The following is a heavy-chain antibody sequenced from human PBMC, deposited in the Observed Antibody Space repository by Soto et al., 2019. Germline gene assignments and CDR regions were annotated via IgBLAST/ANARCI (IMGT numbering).Heavy chain of an antibody. V-gene: IGHV1-8*01. CDR1: GYTFTSYD. CDR2: MNPNSGNT. CDR3: ARDSRYIWGSYRFYAFDI. D-gene: IGHD3-16*02. J-gene: IGHJ3*02. Sequence: ASVKVSCKASGYTFTSYDINWVRQATGQGLEWMGWMNPNSGNTGYAQKFQGRVTMTRNTSISTAYMELSSLRSEDTAVYYCARDSRYIWGSYRFYAFDIWGPGTMVTLSS.